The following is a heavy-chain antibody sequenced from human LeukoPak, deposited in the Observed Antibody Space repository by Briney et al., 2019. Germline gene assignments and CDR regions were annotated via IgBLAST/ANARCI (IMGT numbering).Heavy chain of an antibody. CDR3: ARDPDGYYYDSSGYYGRDY. Sequence: GGSLRLSCAASGFTFSSYSMNWVRQAPGKGLEWVSSISSSSSYKYYADSVKGRFTISRDNAKNSLYLQMNSLRAEDTAVYYCARDPDGYYYDSSGYYGRDYWGQGTLVTVSS. J-gene: IGHJ4*02. CDR2: ISSSSSYK. V-gene: IGHV3-21*01. D-gene: IGHD3-22*01. CDR1: GFTFSSYS.